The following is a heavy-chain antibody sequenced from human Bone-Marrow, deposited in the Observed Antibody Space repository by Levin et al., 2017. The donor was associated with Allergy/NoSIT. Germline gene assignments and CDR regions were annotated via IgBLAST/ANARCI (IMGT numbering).Heavy chain of an antibody. CDR1: GGSFSAYY. CDR3: ARGFATSGWYPLFQH. CDR2: INDGGST. D-gene: IGHD1-14*01. J-gene: IGHJ1*01. V-gene: IGHV4-34*01. Sequence: MPSETLSLTCAVYGGSFSAYYWSWIRQPPEKGLEWIGEINDGGSTNYNPSLKSRVTMSIDASKNQFSLRLSSVTAADTAVYYCARGFATSGWYPLFQHWGQGTLVTVSS.